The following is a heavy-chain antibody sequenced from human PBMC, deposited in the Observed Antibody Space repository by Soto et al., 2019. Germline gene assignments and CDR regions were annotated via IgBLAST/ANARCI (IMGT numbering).Heavy chain of an antibody. CDR2: ISYDGSNK. J-gene: IGHJ6*02. CDR3: AKQDGSGWYCYSYYGMDV. V-gene: IGHV3-30*18. Sequence: QVQLVESGGGVVQPGRSLRLSCAASGFTFSSYGMHWVRQAPGKGLEWVAVISYDGSNKYYADYVKGRFTISRDNSKNTLYLQMNSLRAEATAVYYYAKQDGSGWYCYSYYGMDVWGQGTTVTVSS. D-gene: IGHD6-19*01. CDR1: GFTFSSYG.